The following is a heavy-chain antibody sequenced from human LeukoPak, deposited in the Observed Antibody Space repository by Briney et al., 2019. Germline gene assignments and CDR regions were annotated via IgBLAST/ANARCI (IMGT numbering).Heavy chain of an antibody. CDR1: GYTFIDYY. V-gene: IGHV1-2*02. CDR2: INPNSGGT. D-gene: IGHD2-2*01. CDR3: ARGPNIVVVPAARDYYYYMDV. Sequence: ASVKVSCKASGYTFIDYYMHWVRQAPGQGLEWMGWINPNSGGTNYAQNFQGRVTMTRDTSISTAYMELSRLRSDDTAVYYCARGPNIVVVPAARDYYYYMDVWGKGTTVTISS. J-gene: IGHJ6*03.